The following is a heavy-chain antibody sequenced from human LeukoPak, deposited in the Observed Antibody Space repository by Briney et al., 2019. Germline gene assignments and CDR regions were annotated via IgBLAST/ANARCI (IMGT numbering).Heavy chain of an antibody. CDR1: YVSFSDYY. CDR2: INLSGGA. Sequence: SETLSLTCTVYYVSFSDYYWSWIRQPPGKGLEWIGQINLSGGADYNPSLKSRVTISVDTSKNQFSLKLSSVTAADTAVYYCASLNFSGTIFDYWGQGTLVTVSS. J-gene: IGHJ4*02. CDR3: ASLNFSGTIFDY. V-gene: IGHV4-34*01. D-gene: IGHD6-25*01.